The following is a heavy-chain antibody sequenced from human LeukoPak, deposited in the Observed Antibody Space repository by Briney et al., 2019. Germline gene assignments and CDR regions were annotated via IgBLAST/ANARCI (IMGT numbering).Heavy chain of an antibody. V-gene: IGHV3-30-3*01. D-gene: IGHD1-14*01. CDR2: ISYDGTNK. Sequence: GGSLRLSCAASGFTFSSYAMHWVRQAPGKGLEWVAVISYDGTNKYYADSVKGRFTISRDNSKNTLYLQMNSLRAEDTAVYYCARDRYGAFDIWGQGTMVTVSS. CDR3: ARDRYGAFDI. CDR1: GFTFSSYA. J-gene: IGHJ3*02.